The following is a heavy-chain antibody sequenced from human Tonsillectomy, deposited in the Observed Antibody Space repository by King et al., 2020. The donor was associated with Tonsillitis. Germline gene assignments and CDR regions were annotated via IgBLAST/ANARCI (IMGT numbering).Heavy chain of an antibody. CDR1: GFTFSSYP. D-gene: IGHD2-2*01. CDR2: ISYDGRNK. V-gene: IGHV3-30*04. Sequence: VQLVESGGGVVQPGRSLRLSCAASGFTFSSYPMHWVRQAPGKGLEWVAVISYDGRNKYYADSVKGRFTISRDNSKNTMYLQMNSLRAEDTAVYHCARDFDIVVVPDAGSLKYGMDVWGQGTTVIVSS. J-gene: IGHJ6*02. CDR3: ARDFDIVVVPDAGSLKYGMDV.